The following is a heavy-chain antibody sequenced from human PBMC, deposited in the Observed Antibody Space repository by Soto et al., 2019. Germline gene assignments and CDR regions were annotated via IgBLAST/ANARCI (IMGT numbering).Heavy chain of an antibody. J-gene: IGHJ6*02. Sequence: VQLVQSGAEVKQPGASVKVSCKASGYTFTNYGVTWVRQAPGQGLEWMVWINVDNGDTHYAQNVQGKATMTTDKSTRTAYMELRSLKSADTAVYYCARQGRDYNAYTGVFYSYEMNVWGQGTTITVSS. CDR1: GYTFTNYG. D-gene: IGHD1-1*01. CDR2: INVDNGDT. V-gene: IGHV1-18*01. CDR3: ARQGRDYNAYTGVFYSYEMNV.